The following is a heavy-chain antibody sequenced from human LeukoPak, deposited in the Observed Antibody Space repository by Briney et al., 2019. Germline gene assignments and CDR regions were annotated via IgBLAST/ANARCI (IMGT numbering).Heavy chain of an antibody. CDR2: ISSSGSTI. Sequence: GGSLRLSCAASGFTFSSYEMNWVRQAPGKGLEWVSYISSSGSTIYYADSVKGRFTISRDNAKNSLYLQMNSLRAEDTAVYYCARDYRLLYYYYMDVWGKGTTVTVS. CDR3: ARDYRLLYYYYMDV. V-gene: IGHV3-48*03. CDR1: GFTFSSYE. D-gene: IGHD2/OR15-2a*01. J-gene: IGHJ6*03.